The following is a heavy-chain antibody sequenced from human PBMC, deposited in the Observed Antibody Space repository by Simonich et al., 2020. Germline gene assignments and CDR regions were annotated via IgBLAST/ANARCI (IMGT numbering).Heavy chain of an antibody. V-gene: IGHV2-5*01. CDR2: IYWKDDK. CDR3: AHKVGYFDL. J-gene: IGHJ2*01. CDR1: GFSLSTSGVG. Sequence: QITLKESGPTLVKPTQTLTLTCPFSGFSLSTSGVGVGWIRQPPGKALEWLALIYWKDDKRYSPALKSRLTITKDTSKNQVVLTMTNMDPVDTATYYCAHKVGYFDLWGRGTLVTVSS.